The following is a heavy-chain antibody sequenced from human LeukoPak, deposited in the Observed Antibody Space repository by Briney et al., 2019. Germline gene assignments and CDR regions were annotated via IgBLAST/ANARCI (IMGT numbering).Heavy chain of an antibody. V-gene: IGHV3-23*01. D-gene: IGHD6-19*01. J-gene: IGHJ4*02. Sequence: GGSLRLSCAASGFTFSSYVMSWVRQAPGKGLEWVSAISGSGGSTYYADSVKGRFTISRDNSKNTVYLQMNSLRAEDTAVYYCAREWAVAGDFDYWGQGTLVTASS. CDR2: ISGSGGST. CDR3: AREWAVAGDFDY. CDR1: GFTFSSYV.